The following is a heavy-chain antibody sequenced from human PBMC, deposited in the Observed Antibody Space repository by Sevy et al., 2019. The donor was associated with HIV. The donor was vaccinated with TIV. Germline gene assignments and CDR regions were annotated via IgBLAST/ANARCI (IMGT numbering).Heavy chain of an antibody. CDR3: ARDRGEILSSAFDF. CDR2: ISYDERNQK. D-gene: IGHD3-16*01. J-gene: IGHJ4*02. CDR1: GFTFGDYR. V-gene: IGHV3-30*04. Sequence: GGSLRLSCVTSGFTFGDYRMHWLRQAPGKGLEWVAVISYDERNQKYNADSVKGRFTISRDNSKNTLYLQMNSLRAEDTAIYYCARDRGEILSSAFDFWVQGTLVTVSS.